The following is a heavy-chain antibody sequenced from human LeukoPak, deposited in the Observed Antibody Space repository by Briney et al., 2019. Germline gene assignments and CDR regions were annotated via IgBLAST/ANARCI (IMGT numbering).Heavy chain of an antibody. J-gene: IGHJ4*02. V-gene: IGHV3-73*01. CDR1: GFTFSGSA. CDR2: IRSEANSHAT. CDR3: TRLVQQQPSDY. D-gene: IGHD6-13*01. Sequence: GGSLRLSCAASGFTFSGSAMHWVRQASGKGLEWVGRIRSEANSHATAYAASVKGRFTISRDDSKNTAYLQMNSLKTEDTAVHYCTRLVQQQPSDYWGQGTLVTVSS.